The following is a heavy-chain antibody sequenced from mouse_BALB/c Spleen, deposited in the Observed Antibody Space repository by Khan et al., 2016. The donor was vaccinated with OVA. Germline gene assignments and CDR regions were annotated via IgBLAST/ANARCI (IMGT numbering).Heavy chain of an antibody. CDR2: IYPGDGNT. D-gene: IGHD1-1*01. V-gene: IGHV1-87*01. CDR3: VRGGITTGYFDY. Sequence: QVQLQQSGTELARPGASVKLSCKASGYTFTSYWMQWVKQRPGQGLEWIGAIYPGDGNTRYTQKFKGKATLTADKSSSTAYRQVSSLASEDAAVYFCVRGGITTGYFDYWGQGTTLTVSS. J-gene: IGHJ2*01. CDR1: GYTFTSYW.